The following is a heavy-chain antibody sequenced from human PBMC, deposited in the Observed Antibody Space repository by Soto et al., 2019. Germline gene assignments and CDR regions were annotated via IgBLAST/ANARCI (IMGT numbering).Heavy chain of an antibody. V-gene: IGHV3-23*01. CDR2: IIGSGGST. CDR3: AKKGGAKQLWTYGMDV. D-gene: IGHD6-13*01. Sequence: GGPMRLRCGALGFNFSSYGVGWIRQAPGQGLEWVSGIIGSGGSTFNAHSVKGRFTISRDNSNNTLFLQMNSLRAEDTAVYYCAKKGGAKQLWTYGMDVWGQGTTVTVSS. CDR1: GFNFSSYG. J-gene: IGHJ6*02.